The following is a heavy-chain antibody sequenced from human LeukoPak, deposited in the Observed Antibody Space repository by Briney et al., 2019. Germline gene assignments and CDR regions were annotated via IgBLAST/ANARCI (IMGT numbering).Heavy chain of an antibody. V-gene: IGHV3-53*01. J-gene: IGHJ6*03. CDR2: IYSGGST. CDR1: GVTFSSYW. Sequence: GGSLRLSCAASGVTFSSYWMSWVRQAPGKGLEWVSVIYSGGSTYYADSVKGRFTIPRDNSKNTLYLQMNSLRAEDTAVYYCARGRGVYGSGSYYNAYYYYYMDVWGKGTTVTISS. D-gene: IGHD3-10*01. CDR3: ARGRGVYGSGSYYNAYYYYYMDV.